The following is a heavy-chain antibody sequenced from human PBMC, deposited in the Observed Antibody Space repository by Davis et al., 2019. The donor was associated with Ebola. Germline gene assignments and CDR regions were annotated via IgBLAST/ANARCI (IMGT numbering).Heavy chain of an antibody. J-gene: IGHJ4*02. CDR1: GYTLTELS. Sequence: ASVKVSCKVSGYTLTELSMHWVRQAPGKGLEWMGGFDPEDGETMYAQKFQGRVTMTEDTFTDTVYMELSSLRSEDTALYYCATTHESSGYYLTPIFDFWGQGTLVTVSS. CDR3: ATTHESSGYYLTPIFDF. CDR2: FDPEDGET. V-gene: IGHV1-24*01. D-gene: IGHD3-22*01.